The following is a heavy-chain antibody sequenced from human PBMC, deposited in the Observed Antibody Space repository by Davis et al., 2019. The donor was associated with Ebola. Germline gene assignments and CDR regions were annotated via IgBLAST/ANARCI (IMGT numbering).Heavy chain of an antibody. CDR1: GFTFNSYW. Sequence: PGGSLRLSCAASGFTFNSYWMSWVRQAPGKGPEWVASIKRGDGSDIYYADSVKGRFSISRDNAKNSLYLQMNSPRVEDTAVYYCARQARVDVWGQGTTVTVSS. CDR2: IKRGDGSDI. CDR3: ARQARVDV. J-gene: IGHJ6*02. V-gene: IGHV3-7*01.